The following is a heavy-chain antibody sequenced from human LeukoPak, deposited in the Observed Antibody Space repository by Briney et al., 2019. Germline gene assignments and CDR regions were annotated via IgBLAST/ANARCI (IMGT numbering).Heavy chain of an antibody. V-gene: IGHV3-9*01. CDR1: GFTFDDYA. D-gene: IGHD6-19*01. Sequence: GRSLRLSCAASGFTFDDYAMHWVRQAPGKGLEWVSGISWNSGSIGYADSVKGRFTISRDNAKNSLYLQMNSLRAEDTAVYYCARLLKTGQWLALGGPYGMDVWGQGTTVTVSS. J-gene: IGHJ6*02. CDR3: ARLLKTGQWLALGGPYGMDV. CDR2: ISWNSGSI.